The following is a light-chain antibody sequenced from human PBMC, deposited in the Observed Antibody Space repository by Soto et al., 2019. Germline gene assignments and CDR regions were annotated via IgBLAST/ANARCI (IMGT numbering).Light chain of an antibody. CDR3: CSYAGSSTFWV. CDR2: EVS. Sequence: QSALTQPASVSGSPGQSITISCTGTSSDDGSYNLVSWYQQHPGKAPKLMIYEVSKRPSGVSNRFSGSKSGNTASLTISGLQAEDEADYSCCSYAGSSTFWVFGGGTKLTVL. V-gene: IGLV2-23*02. CDR1: SSDDGSYNL. J-gene: IGLJ3*02.